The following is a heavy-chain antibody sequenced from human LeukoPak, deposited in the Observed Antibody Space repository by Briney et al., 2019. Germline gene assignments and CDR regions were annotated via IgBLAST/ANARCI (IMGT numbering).Heavy chain of an antibody. V-gene: IGHV3-21*01. J-gene: IGHJ3*02. D-gene: IGHD6-19*01. Sequence: GGSLRLSCAASGFTFSSYSLNWVPQAPGKGLECGSSTSSSSYIYYADSVKGRFTISRDNAKNSVYLQMNSLRAEDTAVYYCARTSTQGRVAGAFDIWGQGTMVTVSS. CDR3: ARTSTQGRVAGAFDI. CDR1: GFTFSSYS. CDR2: TSSSSYI.